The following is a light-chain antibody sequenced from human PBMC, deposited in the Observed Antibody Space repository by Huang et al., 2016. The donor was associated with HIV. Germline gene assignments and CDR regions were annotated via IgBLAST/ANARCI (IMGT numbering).Light chain of an antibody. J-gene: IGKJ4*01. CDR3: QQYNNWPPST. Sequence: IVMTQSPATLSVSPGERATLSCRASQSIINNLAWYQQKPGQAPRLLIYGASTRAIGIPARFSGSGSGTEFTLTISRLQSEDFAVYYCQQYNNWPPSTFGGGTKVEIK. CDR2: GAS. CDR1: QSIINN. V-gene: IGKV3-15*01.